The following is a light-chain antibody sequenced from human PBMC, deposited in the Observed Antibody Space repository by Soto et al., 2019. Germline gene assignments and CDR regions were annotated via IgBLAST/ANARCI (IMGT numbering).Light chain of an antibody. CDR1: QSVSSN. J-gene: IGKJ3*01. V-gene: IGKV3-15*01. Sequence: EIVMTQSPATLSVSPGERATLSCRASQSVSSNLAWYQQKPSQALRLLIYGASTRATGIPARFSGSGSGTEFTLTISSLQSEDFAVYYCQQYNNGPSPNTFGPGTKVDI. CDR3: QQYNNGPSPNT. CDR2: GAS.